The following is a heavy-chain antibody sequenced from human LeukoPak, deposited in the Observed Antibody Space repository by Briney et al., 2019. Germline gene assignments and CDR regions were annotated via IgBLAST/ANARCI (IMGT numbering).Heavy chain of an antibody. CDR3: SRFGGEMGATSFDCIDL. CDR1: GFTFSTYA. V-gene: IGHV3-30*01. D-gene: IGHD3-16*01. J-gene: IGHJ6*03. CDR2: ISYDGNNK. Sequence: GRSLRLSCAASGFTFSTYAFHWVRQAPGKGLEWVAVISYDGNNKYYADSVKGRFTVSRDNSMNTLSLQMNSLRPEDMAVYYVSRFGGEMGATSFDCIDLWGKGTTVTVSS.